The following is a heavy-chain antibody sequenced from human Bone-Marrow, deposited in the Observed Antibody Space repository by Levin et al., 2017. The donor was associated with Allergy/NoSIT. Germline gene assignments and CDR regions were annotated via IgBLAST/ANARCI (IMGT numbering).Heavy chain of an antibody. V-gene: IGHV4-61*03. CDR2: FYNSGTT. CDR3: AVRIGTGGFFEY. D-gene: IGHD2-8*02. J-gene: IGHJ4*02. CDR1: GASVRSDTYH. Sequence: SETLSLTCIVSGASVRSDTYHWSWMRQPPGKGLEWIGFFYNSGTTNYSPSLQSRVSISLDTAKNHFSLTVTSVTDADTGVYFCAVRIGTGGFFEYWGQGILVTASS.